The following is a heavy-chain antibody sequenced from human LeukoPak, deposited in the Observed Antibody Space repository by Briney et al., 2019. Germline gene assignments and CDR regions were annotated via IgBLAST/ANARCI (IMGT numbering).Heavy chain of an antibody. CDR2: IVVGSGNT. CDR3: AAGNYYDSSGYYPYAFDI. CDR1: GFIFSRSA. V-gene: IGHV1-58*01. Sequence: ASVKVSCKASGFIFSRSAVQWVRQARGQRLEWIGWIVVGSGNTNYAQKFQERVTMTRDMSTGTAYMELSSLRSGDTAVYYCAAGNYYDSSGYYPYAFDIWGQGTMVTVSS. D-gene: IGHD3-22*01. J-gene: IGHJ3*02.